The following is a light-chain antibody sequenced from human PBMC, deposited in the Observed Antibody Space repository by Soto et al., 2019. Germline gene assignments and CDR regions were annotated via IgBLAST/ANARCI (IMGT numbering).Light chain of an antibody. CDR1: QTINNN. Sequence: DIVMTQSPATLSMSPGERATLSCRASQTINNNLAWNQQKPGQAPRLLIYGASTRATGIPDRFSGSGSGTEFTLTISSLQSEDFAVYYCQQYDKRPWKFGQGTKVEIK. CDR3: QQYDKRPWK. CDR2: GAS. J-gene: IGKJ1*01. V-gene: IGKV3-15*01.